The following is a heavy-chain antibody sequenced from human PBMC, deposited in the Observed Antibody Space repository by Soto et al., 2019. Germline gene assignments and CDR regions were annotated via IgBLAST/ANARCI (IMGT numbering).Heavy chain of an antibody. CDR3: ARSSGDDFFYYGMDV. CDR1: GASITSYY. CDR2: VYARGAT. J-gene: IGHJ6*02. D-gene: IGHD4-17*01. V-gene: IGHV4-59*10. Sequence: SETLSLTCSVSGASITSYYWSWIRQSAGEGLQWIGRVYARGATNYNPPLKSRVTISGDTSKNQFSLKLTSVTAADTAVYYCARSSGDDFFYYGMDVWGHGTTVTVSS.